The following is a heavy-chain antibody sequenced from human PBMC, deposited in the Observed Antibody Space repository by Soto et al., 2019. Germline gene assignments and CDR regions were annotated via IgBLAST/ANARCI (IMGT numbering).Heavy chain of an antibody. CDR1: GYSFTSCW. J-gene: IGHJ5*02. CDR2: IYLGDSDT. CDR3: ARLKSSGYEEDLYNWFDP. D-gene: IGHD3-22*01. Sequence: ASRNISCQGSGYSFTSCWIGWVRQMPGKGLEWMGIIYLGDSDTRYSPSFQGQVTISADKSISTAYLQWSSLKASDTAMYYCARLKSSGYEEDLYNWFDPWGQGTLVTVSS. V-gene: IGHV5-51*01.